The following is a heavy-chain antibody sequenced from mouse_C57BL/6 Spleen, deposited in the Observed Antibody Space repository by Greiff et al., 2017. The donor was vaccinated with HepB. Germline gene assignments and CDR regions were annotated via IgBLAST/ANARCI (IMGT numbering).Heavy chain of an antibody. CDR2: IDPSDSYT. CDR1: GYTFTSYW. D-gene: IGHD1-1*02. CDR3: ASYGPRDYFDY. V-gene: IGHV1-69*01. J-gene: IGHJ2*01. Sequence: QVQLQQPGAELVMPGASVKLSCKASGYTFTSYWMHWVKQRPGQGLEWIGEIDPSDSYTNYNQKFKGKSTLTVDKSSSTAYMQLSSLTSEDSAVYCCASYGPRDYFDYWGQGTTLTVSS.